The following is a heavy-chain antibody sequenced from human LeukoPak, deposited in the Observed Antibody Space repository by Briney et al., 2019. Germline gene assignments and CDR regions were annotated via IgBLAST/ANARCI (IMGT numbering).Heavy chain of an antibody. CDR2: ISYDGSNK. V-gene: IGHV3-30*03. D-gene: IGHD6-13*01. Sequence: PGGSLRLSCAASGFTFSSYGMHWVRQAPGKGLEWVAVISYDGSNKYYADSVKGRFTISRDNSKNTLYLQMNSLRAEDTAVYYCARGSSWYFGEFDYWGQGTLVTVSS. CDR3: ARGSSWYFGEFDY. J-gene: IGHJ4*02. CDR1: GFTFSSYG.